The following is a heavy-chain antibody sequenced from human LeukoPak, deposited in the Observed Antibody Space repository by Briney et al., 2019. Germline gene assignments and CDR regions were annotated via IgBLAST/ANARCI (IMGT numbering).Heavy chain of an antibody. CDR1: GFTFSSYW. D-gene: IGHD5-24*01. V-gene: IGHV3-7*04. CDR2: IKEDGSEK. CDR3: ARAYPNYS. Sequence: PGGFLRLSCVASGFTFSSYWMTWVRQAPGKGLEWVANIKEDGSEKYYVDSVKGRFTISRDNAKNSLYLQMNSARAEDTATYYCARAYPNYSWGQGTLVTVSS. J-gene: IGHJ4*02.